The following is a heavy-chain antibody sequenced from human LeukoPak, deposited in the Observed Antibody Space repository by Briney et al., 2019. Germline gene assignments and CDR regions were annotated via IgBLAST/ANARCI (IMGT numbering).Heavy chain of an antibody. CDR3: AKDHVESTYCTNGVCSSVDY. D-gene: IGHD2-8*01. J-gene: IGHJ4*02. Sequence: GGSLRLSCAASGFTFNSYAMSWVRQAPGKGLEWVSAISGSGGSTYYADSVKGRFTISRDNSKNTLYLQMNSLRAEDTAVYYCAKDHVESTYCTNGVCSSVDYWGQGTLVTVSS. CDR1: GFTFNSYA. V-gene: IGHV3-23*01. CDR2: ISGSGGST.